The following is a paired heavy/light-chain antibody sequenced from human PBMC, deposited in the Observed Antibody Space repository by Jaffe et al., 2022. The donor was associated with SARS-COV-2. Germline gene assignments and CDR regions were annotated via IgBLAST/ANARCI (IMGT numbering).Heavy chain of an antibody. CDR2: IIPIFGTA. V-gene: IGHV1-69*01. J-gene: IGHJ4*02. CDR1: GGTFSSYA. CDR3: ARGESYYDSSGYYYASFDY. Sequence: QVQLVQSGAEVKKPGSSVKVSCKASGGTFSSYAISWVRQAPGQGLEWMGGIIPIFGTANYAQKFQGRVTITADESTSTAYMELSSLRSEDTAVYYCARGESYYDSSGYYYASFDYWGQGTLVTVSS. D-gene: IGHD3-22*01.
Light chain of an antibody. J-gene: IGLJ1*01. CDR3: GTWDSSLSASYV. CDR1: SSNIGNNY. Sequence: QSVLTQPPSVSAAPGQKVTISCSGSSSNIGNNYVSWYQQLPGTAPKLLIYDNNKRPSGIPDRFSGSKSGTSATLGITGLQTGDEADYYCGTWDSSLSASYVFGTGTKVTVL. V-gene: IGLV1-51*01. CDR2: DNN.